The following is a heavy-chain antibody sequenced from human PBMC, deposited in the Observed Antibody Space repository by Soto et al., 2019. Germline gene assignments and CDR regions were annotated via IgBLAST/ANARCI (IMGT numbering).Heavy chain of an antibody. CDR2: VSHSGNT. CDR3: ARAKFESTGWHQFDI. CDR1: GGSFTGHF. Sequence: QVHLEQRGAGLLKPSETLSLTCTVSGGSFTGHFWSWVRQLPGKGLEWIGEVSHSGNTKYYPSLRSRVTLSVDSSKNQISLALTSVTAADTAVYYCARAKFESTGWHQFDIWGQGTLVTVSS. D-gene: IGHD7-27*01. V-gene: IGHV4-34*02. J-gene: IGHJ4*02.